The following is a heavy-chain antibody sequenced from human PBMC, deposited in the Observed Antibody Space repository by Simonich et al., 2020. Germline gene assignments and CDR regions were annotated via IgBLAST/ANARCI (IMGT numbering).Heavy chain of an antibody. J-gene: IGHJ4*02. CDR1: GYTFTSYD. V-gene: IGHV1-8*03. CDR3: ARGRGGMSRGYVDY. D-gene: IGHD2-15*01. Sequence: QVQLVQSGAEVKKPGASVKVYCKASGYTFTSYDINWVRQATGQGHEWMGWMNPNSGNTGNAQKCQGRVTITRNTSISTADMELSSLRSEDTAVYYCARGRGGMSRGYVDYWGQGTLVTVSS. CDR2: MNPNSGNT.